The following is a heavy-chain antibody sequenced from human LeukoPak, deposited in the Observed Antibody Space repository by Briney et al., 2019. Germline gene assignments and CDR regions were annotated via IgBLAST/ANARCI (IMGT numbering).Heavy chain of an antibody. D-gene: IGHD3-9*01. CDR1: GFTFSSYG. CDR3: ARAYDILTGYYTFDY. CDR2: IWYDGSNK. Sequence: GGSLRLSCAASGFTFSSYGMHWARQAPGKGLEWVAVIWYDGSNKYYADSVKGRFTISRDDSKNTLYLQMNSLRAEDTAVYYCARAYDILTGYYTFDYWGQGTLVTVSS. J-gene: IGHJ4*02. V-gene: IGHV3-33*01.